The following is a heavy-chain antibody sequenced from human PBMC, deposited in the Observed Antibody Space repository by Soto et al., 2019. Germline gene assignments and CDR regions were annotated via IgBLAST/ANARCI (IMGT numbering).Heavy chain of an antibody. Sequence: GGSLRLSCAASGFTFSSYWMSWVRQAPGKGLEWVANIKQDGSEKYYVDSVKGRFTISRDNAKNSLYLQMNSLRAEDTAVYYCARVHFLEWLPNFDYWGQGTLVTVSS. J-gene: IGHJ4*02. D-gene: IGHD3-3*01. CDR1: GFTFSSYW. CDR3: ARVHFLEWLPNFDY. V-gene: IGHV3-7*01. CDR2: IKQDGSEK.